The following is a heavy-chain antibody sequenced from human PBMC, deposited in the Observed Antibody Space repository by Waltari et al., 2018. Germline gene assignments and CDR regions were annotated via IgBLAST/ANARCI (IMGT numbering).Heavy chain of an antibody. CDR3: ARDRFHCSSTSCYSYGMDV. CDR1: GGSISSYY. V-gene: IGHV4-59*01. D-gene: IGHD2-2*01. Sequence: QVQLQESGPGLVKPSETLSLTCTVSGGSISSYYWSWIRQPPGKGLEWIGYIYYSWITNYNPSLKSRGTISVDTSKNQFSLKLSSVTAADTAVYYCARDRFHCSSTSCYSYGMDVWGQGTTVTVSS. J-gene: IGHJ6*02. CDR2: IYYSWIT.